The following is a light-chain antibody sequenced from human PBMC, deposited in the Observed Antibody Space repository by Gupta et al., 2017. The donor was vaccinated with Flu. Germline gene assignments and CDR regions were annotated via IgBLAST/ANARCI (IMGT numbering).Light chain of an antibody. Sequence: EVILTQSPGTLSLSPGETATLSCRASQNINARHLAWYQQRPGQAPRLVVYDISRRSTGVPDRFTSSGSGTDFTLTIARREPDDFAVYYCQQYGNSPLYTFGQGTKLEI. CDR2: DIS. CDR1: QNINARH. CDR3: QQYGNSPLYT. V-gene: IGKV3-20*01. J-gene: IGKJ2*01.